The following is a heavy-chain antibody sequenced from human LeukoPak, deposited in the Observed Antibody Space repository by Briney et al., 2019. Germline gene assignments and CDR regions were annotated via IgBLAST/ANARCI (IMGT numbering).Heavy chain of an antibody. V-gene: IGHV3-7*01. CDR1: GFTFRNYW. Sequence: GGSLRLSCAASGFTFRNYWMSWVRQAPGKGLEWVANIMEDGSRKYYVDSVKGRFTISRDNAKNSLFLQMDSLRAEDTAVYYCARAGISGAGDYWGQGTLVTVSS. CDR2: IMEDGSRK. D-gene: IGHD6-13*01. J-gene: IGHJ4*02. CDR3: ARAGISGAGDY.